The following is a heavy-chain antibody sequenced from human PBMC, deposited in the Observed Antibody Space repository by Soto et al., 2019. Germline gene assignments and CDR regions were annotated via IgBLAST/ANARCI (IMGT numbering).Heavy chain of an antibody. CDR1: GFTFSNYG. D-gene: IGHD4-17*01. CDR3: AKDHLTSTVTTVGY. Sequence: QVQLVESGGGVVQPGRSLRLSCAASGFTFSNYGMHWVRQAPGKGLEWVAVISYHGSDKYYADSVKGRFTISRDNSKNTLYLQMECLRAEDTAVYYCAKDHLTSTVTTVGYWGQGTLVTVSS. J-gene: IGHJ4*02. CDR2: ISYHGSDK. V-gene: IGHV3-30*18.